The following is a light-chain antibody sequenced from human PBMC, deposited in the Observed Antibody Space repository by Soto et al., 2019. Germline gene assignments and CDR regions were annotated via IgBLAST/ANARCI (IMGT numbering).Light chain of an antibody. CDR2: GAS. CDR1: QSVSSN. J-gene: IGKJ4*01. CDR3: QQYNNWSPLT. Sequence: EIVMTQSQATLSVSPGERATLSSRASQSVSSNLDWYQQKPGQAPRLLIYGASTRATGIPARFSGSGSGTEVTLTISSLQSEDFAVYYCQQYNNWSPLTFGGGTKVEIK. V-gene: IGKV3-15*01.